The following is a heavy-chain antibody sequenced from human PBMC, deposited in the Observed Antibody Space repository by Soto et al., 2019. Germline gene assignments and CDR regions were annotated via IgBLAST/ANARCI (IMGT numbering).Heavy chain of an antibody. CDR3: TVLGSGNAFGDA. Sequence: EVQLVESGGGLVQPGGSLRLSCAASGFTFSDHYMDWVRQAPGKGLEWVCRSKNKADSYTTEYAASVKGRFTISRDGSQNALLLQMNGLKTEDTAVDYWTVLGSGNAFGDAWGQGILVTVSS. J-gene: IGHJ4*02. CDR2: SKNKADSYTT. V-gene: IGHV3-72*01. CDR1: GFTFSDHY. D-gene: IGHD3-10*01.